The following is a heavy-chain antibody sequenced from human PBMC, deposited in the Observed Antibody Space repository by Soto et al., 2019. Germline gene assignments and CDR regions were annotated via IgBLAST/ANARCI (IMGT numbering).Heavy chain of an antibody. J-gene: IGHJ4*02. CDR3: ASLNRRLAYFAY. CDR1: GGSISSGGYS. CDR2: IYHSGST. Sequence: SETLSLTCAVSGGSISSGGYSWSWIRQPPGKGLEWIGYIYHSGSTYYNPSLKSRVTISVDRSKNQFSLKLSSVTAADTAVYYCASLNRRLAYFAYWGQGTLVTVSS. V-gene: IGHV4-30-2*01.